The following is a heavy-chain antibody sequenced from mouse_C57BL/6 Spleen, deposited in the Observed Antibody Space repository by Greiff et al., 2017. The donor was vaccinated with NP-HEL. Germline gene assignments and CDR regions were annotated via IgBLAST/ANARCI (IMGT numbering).Heavy chain of an antibody. CDR1: GFNIKNTY. V-gene: IGHV14-3*01. CDR2: IDPANGNT. CDR3: ATYYGSSYRDYWYFDV. Sequence: EVKLQESVAELVRPGASVKLSCTASGFNIKNTYMHWVKQRPEQGLEWIGRIDPANGNTKYAPKFQGKATITADTSSNTAYLQLSSLTSEDTAIYYCATYYGSSYRDYWYFDVWGTGTTVTVSS. D-gene: IGHD1-1*01. J-gene: IGHJ1*03.